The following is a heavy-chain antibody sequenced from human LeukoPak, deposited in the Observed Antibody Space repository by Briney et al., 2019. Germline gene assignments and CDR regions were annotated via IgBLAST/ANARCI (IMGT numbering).Heavy chain of an antibody. CDR3: AGELIVGEKAFDY. V-gene: IGHV4-39*07. Sequence: SETLSLTCIVSGGSIRSSRYYWGWIRRPPGKGLEWIGSISYSGSTYYNPSLKSRLTISVDTSKNQFSLKLSSVTAADTAVYYCAGELIVGEKAFDYWGQGTLVTVSS. CDR2: ISYSGST. D-gene: IGHD3-22*01. J-gene: IGHJ4*02. CDR1: GGSIRSSRYY.